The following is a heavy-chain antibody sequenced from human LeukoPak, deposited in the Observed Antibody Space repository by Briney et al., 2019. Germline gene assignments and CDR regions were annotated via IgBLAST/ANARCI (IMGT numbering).Heavy chain of an antibody. CDR1: GGSVSNYY. D-gene: IGHD3-22*01. J-gene: IGHJ4*02. Sequence: SETLSLTCTVSGGSVSNYYWSWIRQPPGKGLEWIGYISYIGSTKYNPSLKSRVTISEDTSKKQFSLKLSSVTAADTAVYYCARVWSSGYSLDYWGQGTLVTVSS. CDR3: ARVWSSGYSLDY. CDR2: ISYIGST. V-gene: IGHV4-59*02.